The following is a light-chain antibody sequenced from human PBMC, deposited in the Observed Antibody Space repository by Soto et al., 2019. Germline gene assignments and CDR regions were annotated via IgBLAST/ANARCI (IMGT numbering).Light chain of an antibody. CDR3: SSYTGSYDVV. CDR1: SSDVGSYNL. V-gene: IGLV2-14*02. J-gene: IGLJ2*01. Sequence: QSALTQPASVSGSPGQSITISCTGTSSDVGSYNLVSWYQQHPGKAPKLMIYEGSKRPSGVSNRFSGSKSGNTASLTISALQGDDEADYFCSSYTGSYDVVFGGGTKVTVL. CDR2: EGS.